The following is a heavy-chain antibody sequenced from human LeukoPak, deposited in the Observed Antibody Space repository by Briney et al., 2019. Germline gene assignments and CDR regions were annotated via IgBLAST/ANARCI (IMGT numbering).Heavy chain of an antibody. V-gene: IGHV1-2*02. CDR1: GYTFTSYG. D-gene: IGHD3-10*01. CDR3: ARDRNTMVRGLRSWFDP. CDR2: ITPNSGGT. J-gene: IGHJ5*01. Sequence: AAVNLSSTASGYTFTSYGISWVRQAPGQGLEWMGWITPNSGGTNYAQKFQGRVTMTRDTSISTAYMELSRLRSDATAVYYCARDRNTMVRGLRSWFDPWGQGTLVTVSS.